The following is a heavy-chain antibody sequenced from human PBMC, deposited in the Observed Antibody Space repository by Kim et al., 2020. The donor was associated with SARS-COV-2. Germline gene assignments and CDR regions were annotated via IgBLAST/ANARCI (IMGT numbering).Heavy chain of an antibody. V-gene: IGHV3-21*01. CDR3: ARAWDTTMVPPAY. D-gene: IGHD5-18*01. CDR2: ISSSSTYI. Sequence: GGSLRLSCAASGFTFSNYNMNWVRQAPGKGLEWVSSISSSSTYIYYADSLKGRFTISRDNAKKSLYLQMNNLRADDTAVYYCARAWDTTMVPPAYWGQGT. J-gene: IGHJ4*02. CDR1: GFTFSNYN.